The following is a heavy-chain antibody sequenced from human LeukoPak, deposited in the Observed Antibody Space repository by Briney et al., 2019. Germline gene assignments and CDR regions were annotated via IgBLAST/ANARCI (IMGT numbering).Heavy chain of an antibody. CDR2: IYTSGST. CDR3: ARDTSLSGDYYGSGSPLGAFDI. Sequence: SETLSLTCTVPGGSISSYYWSWIRQPAGKGLEWIGRIYTSGSTNYNPSLKSRVTMSVDTSKNQFSLKLSSVTAADTAVYHCARDTSLSGDYYGSGSPLGAFDIWGQGTMVTVSS. V-gene: IGHV4-4*07. D-gene: IGHD3-10*01. CDR1: GGSISSYY. J-gene: IGHJ3*02.